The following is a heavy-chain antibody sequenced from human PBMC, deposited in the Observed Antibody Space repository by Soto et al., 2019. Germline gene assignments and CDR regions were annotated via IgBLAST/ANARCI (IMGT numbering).Heavy chain of an antibody. J-gene: IGHJ4*01. Sequence: QVQLVQSGAAFKKPGSSVRVSCKASGTSFSTHTVSWLLQAPGQGPEWLGRIIPMHYIKNYAQKFQGRLTLSADKFTTTAYLVLSDLRSEDTAMYYCARDQYFETSTCFGYFDFWGHDFWGRGTLVTVSS. D-gene: IGHD3-9*01. V-gene: IGHV1-69*08. CDR1: GTSFSTHT. CDR2: IIPMHYIK. CDR3: ARDQYFETSTCFGYFDFWGHDF.